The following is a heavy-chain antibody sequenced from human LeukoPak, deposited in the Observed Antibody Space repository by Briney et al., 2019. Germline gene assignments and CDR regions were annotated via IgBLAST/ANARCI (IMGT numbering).Heavy chain of an antibody. J-gene: IGHJ5*02. CDR3: ARAVLMVYAESLFDP. CDR1: GGSFSGYY. V-gene: IGHV4-34*01. Sequence: SETLSLTCAVYGGSFSGYYWSWIRQPPGKGLEWIGEIDHSGSTNYNPSLKSRVTISVDTSKNQFSQKLSSVTAADTAVYYCARAVLMVYAESLFDPWGQGTLVTVSS. CDR2: IDHSGST. D-gene: IGHD2-8*01.